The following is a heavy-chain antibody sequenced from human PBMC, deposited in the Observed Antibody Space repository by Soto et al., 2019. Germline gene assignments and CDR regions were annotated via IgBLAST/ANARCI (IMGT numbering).Heavy chain of an antibody. CDR1: GGSISGYY. CDR2: IYYSGSS. V-gene: IGHV4-59*01. J-gene: IGHJ4*02. D-gene: IGHD3-22*01. CDR3: ARARYDSSGYYYFDY. Sequence: QVQLQQSGPGLVKPSETLSLTCTVSGGSISGYYWSWIRQPPGKGLEWIGYIYYSGSSNYNPSLTIRVTIPLDTSKNQFSRRLRSVTAADTAVYYCARARYDSSGYYYFDYWGQGTLVTVSS.